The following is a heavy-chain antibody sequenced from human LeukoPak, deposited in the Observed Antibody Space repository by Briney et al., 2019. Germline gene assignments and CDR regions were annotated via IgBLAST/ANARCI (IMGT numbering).Heavy chain of an antibody. J-gene: IGHJ3*02. CDR3: AGDDYADSGSNACDI. CDR2: IYYTGRT. D-gene: IGHD4-17*01. Sequence: SETLSLTCTVSGASISGSGYYWNWIRQHPGKGLEWIGFIYYTGRTFYNPSLKSRVSISVDTSKNQFFLKLSSMTAADTAVYYCAGDDYADSGSNACDIWGQGTMVTVSS. CDR1: GASISGSGYY. V-gene: IGHV4-31*03.